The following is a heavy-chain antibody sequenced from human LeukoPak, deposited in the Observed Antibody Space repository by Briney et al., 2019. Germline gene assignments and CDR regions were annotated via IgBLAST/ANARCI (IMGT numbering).Heavy chain of an antibody. D-gene: IGHD2-2*01. Sequence: GRSLRLSCAASGFTFSSYGMHWVRQAPGKGLEWVAVIWYDGSNKYYADSVKGRFTISRDNSKNTLYLQMNSLRAEDTAVYYCARGPHPDIVVVPAAGFLVGGYYYYGMDVWGQGTTVTVSS. CDR2: IWYDGSNK. CDR3: ARGPHPDIVVVPAAGFLVGGYYYYGMDV. CDR1: GFTFSSYG. J-gene: IGHJ6*02. V-gene: IGHV3-33*01.